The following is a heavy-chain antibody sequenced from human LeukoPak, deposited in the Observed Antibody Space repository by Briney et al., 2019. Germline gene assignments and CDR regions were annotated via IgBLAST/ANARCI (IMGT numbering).Heavy chain of an antibody. CDR3: ASTPVVVIAIPNYYYYMDV. CDR1: GYTFTGYY. V-gene: IGHV1-2*02. CDR2: INPNSGGT. D-gene: IGHD2-21*01. J-gene: IGHJ6*03. Sequence: ASVKVSCKASGYTFTGYYMHWVRQAPGQGLEWMGWINPNSGGTNYAQKFQGRVTMTRDTSISTAYMELSRLRSDDTAVYYCASTPVVVIAIPNYYYYMDVWGKGTTATVSS.